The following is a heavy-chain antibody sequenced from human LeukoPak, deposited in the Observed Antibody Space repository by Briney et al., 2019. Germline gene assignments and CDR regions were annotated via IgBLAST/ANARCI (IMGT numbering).Heavy chain of an antibody. CDR1: GFTFSDHY. CDR3: ARMGTIIWYFDL. CDR2: IRNKANSYST. Sequence: GGALRLSCAASGFTFSDHYMDWVRQAPGKGLEWVGRIRNKANSYSTEYAASVKGRFTISRDDSKNSLYLQMNSLKTEDTAVYYCARMGTIIWYFDLWGRGTLATVSS. D-gene: IGHD1-7*01. V-gene: IGHV3-72*01. J-gene: IGHJ2*01.